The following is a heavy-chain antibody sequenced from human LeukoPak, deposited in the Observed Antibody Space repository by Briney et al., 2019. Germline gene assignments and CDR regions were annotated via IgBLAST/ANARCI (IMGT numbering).Heavy chain of an antibody. CDR2: NYYRGST. CDR1: GGSISSSSYY. D-gene: IGHD2-2*01. V-gene: IGHV4-39*07. CDR3: ARDNQLLAFGY. J-gene: IGHJ4*02. Sequence: QASETLSLTCTVSGGSISSSSYYWGWIRQPPGKGLEWIGSNYYRGSTYSNPSLKSRVTISVDMSKNQFSLKLSSVTAADTAVYYCARDNQLLAFGYWGQGTLVTVSS.